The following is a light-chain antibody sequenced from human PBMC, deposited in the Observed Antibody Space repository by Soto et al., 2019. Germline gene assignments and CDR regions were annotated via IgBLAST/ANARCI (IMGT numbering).Light chain of an antibody. CDR3: QQSNNWHPLT. Sequence: EIVMTQSPGTLSVSTEEGATLSCRASQSVDRNLAWYQQKPGQAPRLLIYGVSTRATGVPARFSGSGSETDFSLTISSLQIEDFALYYCQQSNNWHPLTFGGGTKVDIK. J-gene: IGKJ4*01. CDR2: GVS. CDR1: QSVDRN. V-gene: IGKV3-15*01.